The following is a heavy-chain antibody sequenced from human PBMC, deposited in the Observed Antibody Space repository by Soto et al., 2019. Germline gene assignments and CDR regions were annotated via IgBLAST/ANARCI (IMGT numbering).Heavy chain of an antibody. CDR3: ATSAGYASAYYG. CDR2: IIPIFGTA. D-gene: IGHD3-9*01. Sequence: SVKVSCKASGGTFGSYSINWVRQAPGQGLEWMGGIIPIFGTATYAQRFQGRVTITADESTSTVSMEMSSLRSDDTAVYYCATSAGYASAYYGWGQGTLVTVSS. V-gene: IGHV1-69*13. J-gene: IGHJ4*02. CDR1: GGTFGSYS.